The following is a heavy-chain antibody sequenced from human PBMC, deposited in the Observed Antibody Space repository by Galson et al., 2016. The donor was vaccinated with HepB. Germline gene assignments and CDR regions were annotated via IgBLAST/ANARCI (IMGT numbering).Heavy chain of an antibody. CDR2: ISPDGSNT. J-gene: IGHJ5*01. D-gene: IGHD1-26*01. Sequence: SLRLSCAASGFTFSAYWMHWVRQAPGKWLVWVSRISPDGSNTNYAYADSVQGRFTISRDNAKNTLYLQMSSLRVEDTAVYYCSRSTWENSFESWGQGTLVTVSS. V-gene: IGHV3-74*03. CDR3: SRSTWENSFES. CDR1: GFTFSAYW.